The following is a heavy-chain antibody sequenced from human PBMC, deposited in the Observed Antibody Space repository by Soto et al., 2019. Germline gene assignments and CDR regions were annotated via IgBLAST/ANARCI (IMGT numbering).Heavy chain of an antibody. CDR2: IRRKANSYTT. D-gene: IGHD6-19*01. Sequence: EVQLVESGGGLVQPGGSLRLSCAASGLIFSDYHMDWVRQAPGKGLEWVGRIRRKANSYTTEYAASVKGRFTISIDDSKNPLYLQMNSLKSEDTAVYYCAMLGGWSGGSSGMDVWGQGTTVTVSS. V-gene: IGHV3-72*01. CDR3: AMLGGWSGGSSGMDV. CDR1: GLIFSDYH. J-gene: IGHJ6*02.